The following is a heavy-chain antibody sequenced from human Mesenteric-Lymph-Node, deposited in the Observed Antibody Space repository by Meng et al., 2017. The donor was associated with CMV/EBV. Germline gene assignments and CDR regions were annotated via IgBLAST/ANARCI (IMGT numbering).Heavy chain of an antibody. V-gene: IGHV3-23*01. Sequence: GESLKISCAASGFTVTSNYMTWVRQAPGKGLEWVSAISGSAIDTYYADSLKGRFTIPRDNSKDTLYLQMNSLRADDTVVYCCAKDLCGGSCYPRPFDYWGQGTLVTVSS. CDR3: AKDLCGGSCYPRPFDY. J-gene: IGHJ4*02. D-gene: IGHD2-15*01. CDR2: ISGSAIDT. CDR1: GFTVTSNY.